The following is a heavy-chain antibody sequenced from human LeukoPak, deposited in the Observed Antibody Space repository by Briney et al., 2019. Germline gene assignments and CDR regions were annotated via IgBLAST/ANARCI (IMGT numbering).Heavy chain of an antibody. CDR1: GGTCSSYA. Sequence: SVKVSCKASGGTCSSYAISWVRQAPGQGLEWMGRIIPILGITNYAQKFQGRITITADKSTSTTYMELSSLRSDDTAVYYCARDPSGGYVPYFDYWGQGTLVTVSS. J-gene: IGHJ4*02. D-gene: IGHD3-16*01. V-gene: IGHV1-69*04. CDR2: IIPILGIT. CDR3: ARDPSGGYVPYFDY.